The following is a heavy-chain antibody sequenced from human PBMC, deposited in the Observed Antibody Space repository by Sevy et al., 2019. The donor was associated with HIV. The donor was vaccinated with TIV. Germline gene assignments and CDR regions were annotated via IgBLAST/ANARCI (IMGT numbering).Heavy chain of an antibody. Sequence: GGSLRLSCGASGFTFSSYGMSWVRRAPGKGLEWISTISESDERIKHADSVKGRFTISRDNSKKILYLQMRSLRAEDTAVYYCARNLGALPNYYYGVDVWGQGTTVTVSS. CDR1: GFTFSSYG. J-gene: IGHJ6*02. CDR2: ISESDERI. D-gene: IGHD6-6*01. V-gene: IGHV3-23*01. CDR3: ARNLGALPNYYYGVDV.